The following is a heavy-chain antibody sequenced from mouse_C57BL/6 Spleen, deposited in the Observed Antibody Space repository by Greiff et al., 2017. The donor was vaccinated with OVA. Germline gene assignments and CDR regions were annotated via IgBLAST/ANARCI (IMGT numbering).Heavy chain of an antibody. CDR2: IDPSDSET. J-gene: IGHJ3*01. CDR3: ARSYYSNYLFAY. CDR1: GYTFTSYW. Sequence: QVQLKQPGAELVRPGSSVKLSCKASGYTFTSYWLHWVKQRPIQGLEWIGNIDPSDSETHYNQKFKDKATLTVDKSSSTAYMQLSSLTSEDSAVYYCARSYYSNYLFAYWGQGTLVTVAA. V-gene: IGHV1-52*01. D-gene: IGHD2-5*01.